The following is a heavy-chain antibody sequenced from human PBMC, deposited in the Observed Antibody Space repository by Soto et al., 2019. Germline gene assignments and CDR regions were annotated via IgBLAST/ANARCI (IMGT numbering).Heavy chain of an antibody. CDR2: ISAHNDNT. CDR3: ARGRYGDY. Sequence: QVHLVQSGAEVKKPGASVKVSCKCSGYTFTSYGITWVRQAPGQGLEWMGWISAHNDNTDYAQKLQGRVTVTRDTSPSTAYMELRSLRSDDTAVYYCARGRYGDYWGQGALVTVSS. D-gene: IGHD1-1*01. V-gene: IGHV1-18*01. J-gene: IGHJ4*02. CDR1: GYTFTSYG.